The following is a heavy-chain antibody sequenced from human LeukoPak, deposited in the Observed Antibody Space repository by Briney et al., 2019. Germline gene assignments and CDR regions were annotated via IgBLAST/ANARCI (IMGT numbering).Heavy chain of an antibody. CDR3: ARGALEMATSYFDY. V-gene: IGHV3-11*01. Sequence: GGSQRLSCAASGFTFSDYYMSWIRQAPGKGLEWVSYISSSGSTIYYADSVKGRFTISRDNAKNSLYLQMNSLRAEDTAVYYCARGALEMATSYFDYWGQGTLVTASS. CDR1: GFTFSDYY. CDR2: ISSSGSTI. D-gene: IGHD5-24*01. J-gene: IGHJ4*02.